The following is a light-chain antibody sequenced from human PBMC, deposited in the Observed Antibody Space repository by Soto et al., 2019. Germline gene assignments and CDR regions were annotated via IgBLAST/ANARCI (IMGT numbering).Light chain of an antibody. CDR1: QSVSSTS. CDR3: QQYGSSPPKYT. V-gene: IGKV3-20*01. Sequence: EIVLTQSPGTLSLSPGERATLSCRASQSVSSTSLAWYQQKPGQAPRLLIYGASSRATGIPDRFSGSGSGTDFDITISRLEPEDYAVYYCQQYGSSPPKYTFGQGTKLEIK. CDR2: GAS. J-gene: IGKJ2*01.